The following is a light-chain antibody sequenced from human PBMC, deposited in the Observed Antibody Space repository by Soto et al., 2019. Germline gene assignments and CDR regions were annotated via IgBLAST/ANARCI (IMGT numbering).Light chain of an antibody. V-gene: IGKV3-15*01. CDR2: DAS. CDR3: QQYYQWPSYT. CDR1: QSVSNN. J-gene: IGKJ2*01. Sequence: ETVMTQSPATLSVSPGERATLSCRASQSVSNNLAWYQQKPGQAPRLLVYDASTRATAIPARFSGSGSGTEFTLTINTLQPEDFAVYYCQQYYQWPSYTFGQGTKVDI.